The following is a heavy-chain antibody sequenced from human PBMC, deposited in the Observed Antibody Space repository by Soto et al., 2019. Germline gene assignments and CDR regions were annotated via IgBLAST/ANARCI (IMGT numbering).Heavy chain of an antibody. D-gene: IGHD6-13*01. CDR3: ARRSSSWAPLSGYYYTMDV. CDR1: GFTFSSYA. V-gene: IGHV3-30-3*01. CDR2: ISYDGSKK. J-gene: IGHJ6*02. Sequence: GGSLRLSCAASGFTFSSYAMHWVRQAPGKGLEWVTLISYDGSKKYYADSVKGRFTISRDNSKNTLYLQMNSLRPEDTAVYYCARRSSSWAPLSGYYYTMDVWGQGTTVTVSS.